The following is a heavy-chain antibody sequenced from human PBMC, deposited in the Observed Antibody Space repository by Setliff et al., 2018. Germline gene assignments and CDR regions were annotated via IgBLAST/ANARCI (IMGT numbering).Heavy chain of an antibody. Sequence: PSETLSLTCTVSGGSISSSSYYWGWIRQPPGKGLEWIEEINHRGSTNYSPSLRSRVTMSIDTSKNQFSLKLKSVTAADTAVYYCASTPRRGLDIRTRVGAFDSWGQGTVVTVS. CDR1: GGSISSSSYY. CDR3: ASTPRRGLDIRTRVGAFDS. D-gene: IGHD1-26*01. V-gene: IGHV4-39*07. CDR2: INHRGST. J-gene: IGHJ4*02.